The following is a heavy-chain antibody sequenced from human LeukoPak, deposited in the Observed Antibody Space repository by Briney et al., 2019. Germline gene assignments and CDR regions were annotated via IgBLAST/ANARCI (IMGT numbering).Heavy chain of an antibody. CDR3: AKXDAXXRXGE. V-gene: IGHV3-23*01. J-gene: IGHJ4*02. CDR1: GFTFSNHG. Sequence: CXASGFTFSNHGMNWVRQAPGKGLEWVSGISPSGDITYYADSVKGRFTISRDNSKNTLYLEVISLTAEDTAVYYXAKXDAXXRXGEWSQXTLVTVSS. D-gene: IGHD3-10*01. CDR2: ISPSGDIT.